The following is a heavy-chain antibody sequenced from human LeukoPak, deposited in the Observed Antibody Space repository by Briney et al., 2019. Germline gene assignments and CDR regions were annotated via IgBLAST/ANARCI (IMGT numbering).Heavy chain of an antibody. CDR3: ARQEDYGMDV. CDR1: RGTFSSYA. V-gene: IGHV1-69*04. J-gene: IGHJ6*02. Sequence: ASVKVSCKASRGTFSSYAISWVRQAPGQGLEWMGRIIPILGIANYAQKFQGRVTITADKSTSTAYMELSSLRSEDTAVYYCARQEDYGMDVWGQGTTVTVSS. CDR2: IIPILGIA.